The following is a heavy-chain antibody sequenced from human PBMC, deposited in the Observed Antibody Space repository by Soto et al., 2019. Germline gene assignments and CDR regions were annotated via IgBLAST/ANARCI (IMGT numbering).Heavy chain of an antibody. D-gene: IGHD3-3*01. Sequence: SETLSLTCAVSGGSISSSNWWSWVRQPPGKGLEWIGEIYHSGSTNYNPSLKSRVTISVDKSKNQFSLKLSSVTAEDTAVYYCARGFLGGYYSYFDYWGQGTLVTVSS. J-gene: IGHJ4*02. CDR1: GGSISSSNW. CDR2: IYHSGST. CDR3: ARGFLGGYYSYFDY. V-gene: IGHV4-4*02.